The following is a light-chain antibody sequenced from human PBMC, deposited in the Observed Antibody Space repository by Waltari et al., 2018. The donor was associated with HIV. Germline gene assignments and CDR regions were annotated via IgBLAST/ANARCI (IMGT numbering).Light chain of an antibody. CDR3: CSYAGSYTFV. CDR2: DIT. Sequence: QSALTQPRSVSGSPGQSVSISCTGTSSDVGGYNFVSWYQQHPGKAPKLLIYDITKRPSGVPARLSGSKSGHTASLTISGLQSEDDADYYCCSYAGSYTFVFGSGTKVTVL. CDR1: SSDVGGYNF. V-gene: IGLV2-11*01. J-gene: IGLJ1*01.